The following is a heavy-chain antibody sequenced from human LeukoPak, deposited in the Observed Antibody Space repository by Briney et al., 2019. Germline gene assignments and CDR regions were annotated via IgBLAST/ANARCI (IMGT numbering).Heavy chain of an antibody. CDR2: IYPGDSDT. D-gene: IGHD1-26*01. J-gene: IGHJ3*02. CDR1: GYSFTSYW. CDR3: ARQGLWERRFGAFNI. Sequence: GKSLKISCKDSGYSFTSYWIGWVRQMPGKGLEWMGIIYPGDSDTRYSPSFQGQVTISADKSISTAYLQWSSLKASDTAMYYCARQGLWERRFGAFNIWGQGTMVTVSS. V-gene: IGHV5-51*01.